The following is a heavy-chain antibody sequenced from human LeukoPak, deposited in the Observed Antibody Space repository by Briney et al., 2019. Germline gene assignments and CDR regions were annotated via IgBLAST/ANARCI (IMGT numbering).Heavy chain of an antibody. J-gene: IGHJ4*02. D-gene: IGHD2-2*01. CDR2: ISGSGGST. Sequence: PGGSLRLSCAASGFTFSSYAMSWVRQAPGKGLEWVSAISGSGGSTYYADSVKGRFTISRDNSKNTLYLQMNSLRAEDTAVYYCAKDRRYCSSTSCHSDYWGQGTLVTVSS. CDR1: GFTFSSYA. CDR3: AKDRRYCSSTSCHSDY. V-gene: IGHV3-23*01.